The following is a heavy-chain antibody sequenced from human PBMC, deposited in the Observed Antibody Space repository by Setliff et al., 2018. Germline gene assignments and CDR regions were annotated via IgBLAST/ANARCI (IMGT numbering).Heavy chain of an antibody. J-gene: IGHJ1*01. CDR2: IEQDGSEK. Sequence: GSLRLSCAASGFTFSSYWMSWVRQAPGKGLEWVANIEQDGSEKYYVDSLQGRFTISRDNAKNPLYLQMNSLRTEDTAVYYCARDVLQFLEWPQYFQHWGQGTLDTVSS. D-gene: IGHD3-3*01. V-gene: IGHV3-7*01. CDR1: GFTFSSYW. CDR3: ARDVLQFLEWPQYFQH.